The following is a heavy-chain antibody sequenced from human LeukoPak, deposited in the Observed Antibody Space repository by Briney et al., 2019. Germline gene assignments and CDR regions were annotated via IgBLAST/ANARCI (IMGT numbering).Heavy chain of an antibody. J-gene: IGHJ4*02. CDR2: MNPSGGST. CDR1: GYTFTSYD. V-gene: IGHV1-8*01. D-gene: IGHD6-13*01. Sequence: ASVKVSCKASGYTFTSYDINWVRQATGQGLEWMGWMNPSGGSTTYAQKFQGRVTMTRDTSTSTVHMELSSLRSEDTAVYFCATSEQQQLLVDCWGQGILVTVSS. CDR3: ATSEQQQLLVDC.